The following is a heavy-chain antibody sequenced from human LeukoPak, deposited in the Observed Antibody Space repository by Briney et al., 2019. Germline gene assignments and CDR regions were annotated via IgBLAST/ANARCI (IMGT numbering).Heavy chain of an antibody. V-gene: IGHV1-24*01. CDR1: GYTLTELS. Sequence: GASVKVSCKVSGYTLTELSMHWVRRAPGKGVEWMGGFDPEDGETIYAQKFWGRVTMTEDTSTDTAYMELSSLRSEDTAVYYCATDAVRGGLYYMDVWGKGTTVTVSS. J-gene: IGHJ6*03. CDR3: ATDAVRGGLYYMDV. D-gene: IGHD3-10*01. CDR2: FDPEDGET.